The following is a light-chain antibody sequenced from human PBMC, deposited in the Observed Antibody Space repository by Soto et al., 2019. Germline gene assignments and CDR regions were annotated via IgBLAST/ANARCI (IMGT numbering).Light chain of an antibody. CDR3: CSYAGSSTFGISV. J-gene: IGLJ1*01. V-gene: IGLV2-23*02. CDR2: EVS. Sequence: QSALTQPASVSGSPGQSITISCTGTSSDVGSYNLVSWYQQHPGKAPKLMIYEVSRRPSGVSNRFSGSKSGNTASLTISGLQAEDEADYYCCSYAGSSTFGISVFGTGTKLTGL. CDR1: SSDVGSYNL.